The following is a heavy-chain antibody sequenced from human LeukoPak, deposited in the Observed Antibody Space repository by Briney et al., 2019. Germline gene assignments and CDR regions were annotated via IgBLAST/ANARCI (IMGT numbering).Heavy chain of an antibody. Sequence: SETLSLTCTVSGGSISSSSYYWGWIRQPPGKGLEWIGSIYYSGSTYYNPSLKSRVTISVDTSKNQFSLKLSSVTAADTAMYYCARDHPDTANYYGMDVWGQGTTVTVSS. CDR1: GGSISSSSYY. V-gene: IGHV4-39*07. J-gene: IGHJ6*02. CDR2: IYYSGST. D-gene: IGHD5-18*01. CDR3: ARDHPDTANYYGMDV.